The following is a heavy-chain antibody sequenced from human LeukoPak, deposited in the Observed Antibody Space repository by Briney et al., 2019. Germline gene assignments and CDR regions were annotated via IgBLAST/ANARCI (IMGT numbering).Heavy chain of an antibody. D-gene: IGHD3-16*01. CDR3: AMAPFDWYFDL. J-gene: IGHJ2*01. Sequence: SETLSLTCTVSGGSISSYYWSWIRQPPGKGLEWIGYIYYSGSTNYNPSLKSRVTISVDTSKNQFSLKLSSVTAADTAVYHCAMAPFDWYFDLWGRGTLVTVSS. CDR2: IYYSGST. V-gene: IGHV4-59*12. CDR1: GGSISSYY.